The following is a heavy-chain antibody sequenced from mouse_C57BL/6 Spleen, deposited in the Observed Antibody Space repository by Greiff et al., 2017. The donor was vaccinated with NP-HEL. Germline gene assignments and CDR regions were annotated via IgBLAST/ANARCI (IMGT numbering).Heavy chain of an antibody. Sequence: QVQLQQSGPGLVQPSQSLSITCTVSGFSLTSYGVHWVRQSPGKGLEWLGVIWRGGSTDYNAAFMSRLSITKDNSKSQVFFKMNSLQADDTDIYYCAKSGVYYYGSSYWYFDVWGTGTTVTVSS. CDR2: IWRGGST. CDR3: AKSGVYYYGSSYWYFDV. J-gene: IGHJ1*03. D-gene: IGHD1-1*01. CDR1: GFSLTSYG. V-gene: IGHV2-5*01.